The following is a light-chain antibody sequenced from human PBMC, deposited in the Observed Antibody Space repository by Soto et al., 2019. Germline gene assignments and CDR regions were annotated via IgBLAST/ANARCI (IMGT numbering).Light chain of an antibody. CDR3: QKYSTAPQS. V-gene: IGKV1-27*01. J-gene: IGKJ1*01. Sequence: DIQMTQSPSSLSESVGARVTITCRASQGIIDYVAWFQQKPGKAPKLLIYAASTLQSGVPSRFSGSGSGTDFTLTISSLQPEDVATYYCQKYSTAPQSFGQGTKVEIK. CDR1: QGIIDY. CDR2: AAS.